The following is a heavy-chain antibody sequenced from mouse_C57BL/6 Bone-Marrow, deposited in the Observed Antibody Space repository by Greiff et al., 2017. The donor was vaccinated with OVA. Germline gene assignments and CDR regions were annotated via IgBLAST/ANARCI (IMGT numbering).Heavy chain of an antibody. J-gene: IGHJ4*01. CDR3: AILYEGYAMDY. Sequence: VKLQESGAELVKPGASVKMSCKASGYTFTTYPIEWMKQNHGKSLEWIGNFHPYNDDTKYNEKFKGKATLTVEKSSSTVYLELSRLTSDDSAVYYCAILYEGYAMDYWGQGTSVTVSS. CDR2: FHPYNDDT. CDR1: GYTFTTYP. V-gene: IGHV1-47*01. D-gene: IGHD1-1*01.